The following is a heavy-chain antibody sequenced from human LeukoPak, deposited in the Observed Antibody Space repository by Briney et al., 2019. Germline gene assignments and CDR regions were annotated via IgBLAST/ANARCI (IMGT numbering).Heavy chain of an antibody. Sequence: SETLSLTCAVYGGSFSGYYWSWIRQPPGKGLEWIGEINHSGSTNYNPSLKTRVTISVDTSKQQFSLKLSSVTAADTAVYYCARFVKENDTGIDYWGQGTLVTVSS. CDR2: INHSGST. CDR3: ARFVKENDTGIDY. J-gene: IGHJ4*02. V-gene: IGHV4-34*01. D-gene: IGHD1-1*01. CDR1: GGSFSGYY.